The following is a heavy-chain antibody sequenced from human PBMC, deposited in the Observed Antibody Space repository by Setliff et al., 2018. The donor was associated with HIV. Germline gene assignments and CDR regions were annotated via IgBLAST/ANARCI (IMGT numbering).Heavy chain of an antibody. CDR2: SSTSGCT. D-gene: IGHD2-8*01. J-gene: IGHJ6*03. CDR1: GGSISGNA. CDR3: ARGRVTLNGVAAGHHYRDV. V-gene: IGHV4-59*01. Sequence: SETLSLTCSVSGGSISGNAWSWIRQPPGKGLEWIGYSSTSGCTNCNPSLESRDTMSVDTSKNQFSLRLMSLTAADTAIYYCARGRVTLNGVAAGHHYRDVWGKGNTVTVSS.